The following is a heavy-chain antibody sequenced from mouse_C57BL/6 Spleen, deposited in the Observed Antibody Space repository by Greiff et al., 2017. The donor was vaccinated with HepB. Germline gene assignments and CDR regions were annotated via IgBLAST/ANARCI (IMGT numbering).Heavy chain of an antibody. D-gene: IGHD2-2*01. Sequence: VQLQQPGAELVMPGASVKLSCKASGYTFTSYWMHWVKQRPGQGLEWIGEIDPSDSYTNYNQKFKGKSTLTVDKSSSTAYMQLSSLTSEDSAVYYCARGRVTGSYWYFDVWGTGTTVTVSS. CDR3: ARGRVTGSYWYFDV. CDR2: IDPSDSYT. V-gene: IGHV1-69*01. CDR1: GYTFTSYW. J-gene: IGHJ1*03.